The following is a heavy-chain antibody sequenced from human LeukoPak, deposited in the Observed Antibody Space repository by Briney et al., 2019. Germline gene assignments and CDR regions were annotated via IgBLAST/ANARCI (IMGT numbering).Heavy chain of an antibody. V-gene: IGHV4-39*01. Sequence: PSETLSLTCTVSGGSISSRSYYWSWIRQPPGKGLEWIGSFYYSGSTYYNPSLKSRVTISADTSKNQFSLKLNSVTAADTAVYYCARQRHYYDSSGYYFDYWGQGTLVTVSS. CDR2: FYYSGST. D-gene: IGHD3-22*01. CDR3: ARQRHYYDSSGYYFDY. CDR1: GGSISSRSYY. J-gene: IGHJ4*02.